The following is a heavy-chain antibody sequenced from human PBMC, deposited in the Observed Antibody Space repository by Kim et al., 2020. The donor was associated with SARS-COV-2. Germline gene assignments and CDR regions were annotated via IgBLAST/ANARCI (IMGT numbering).Heavy chain of an antibody. J-gene: IGHJ6*02. CDR3: AKSRYYYGSGSYDDEYPRTYYYYGMDV. CDR1: GFTFSSYA. D-gene: IGHD3-10*01. V-gene: IGHV3-23*01. CDR2: ISGSGGST. Sequence: GGSLRLSCAASGFTFSSYAMSWVRQAPGKGLEWVSAISGSGGSTYYADSVKGRFTISRDNSKNTLYLQMNSLRAEDTAVYYCAKSRYYYGSGSYDDEYPRTYYYYGMDVWGQGTTVTVSS.